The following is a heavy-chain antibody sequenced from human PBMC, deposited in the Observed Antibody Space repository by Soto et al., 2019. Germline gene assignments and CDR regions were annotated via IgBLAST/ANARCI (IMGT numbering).Heavy chain of an antibody. V-gene: IGHV3-23*01. Sequence: EVQLLESGGDLVQPGGSLRLSCAASGFSFDNYAFNWVRQAPGKGLEWVSTISNDGDTTYYSDSVKGRFTISRDNSKNTLYLQMSSLRAEDTASYYCAKDSVNGDRLLEVDSWGQGTLVTGSS. J-gene: IGHJ4*02. D-gene: IGHD2-21*02. CDR1: GFSFDNYA. CDR3: AKDSVNGDRLLEVDS. CDR2: ISNDGDTT.